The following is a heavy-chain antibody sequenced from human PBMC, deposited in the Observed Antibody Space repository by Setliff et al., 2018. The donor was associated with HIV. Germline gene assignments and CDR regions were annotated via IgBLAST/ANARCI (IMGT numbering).Heavy chain of an antibody. J-gene: IGHJ6*03. CDR3: ARGPTTVTNYYYYYMDV. V-gene: IGHV3-48*01. CDR1: GFTFSDCS. Sequence: PGGSLRLSCAASGFTFSDCSMNWVRQAPGKGLEWVSYISSKRTSIYYADSVKGRFTISRDNDNNSLYLQMSGLSAEDTAVYYCARGPTTVTNYYYYYMDVW. D-gene: IGHD4-17*01. CDR2: ISSKRTSI.